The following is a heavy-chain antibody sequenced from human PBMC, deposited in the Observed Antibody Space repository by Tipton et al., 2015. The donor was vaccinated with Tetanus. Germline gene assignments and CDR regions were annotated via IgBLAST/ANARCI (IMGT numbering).Heavy chain of an antibody. CDR3: ASLCSSSACDSPSLDY. J-gene: IGHJ4*02. CDR1: GGSLRSGDHY. CDR2: ISSSGST. V-gene: IGHV4-61*08. Sequence: TLSLTCSVSGGSLRSGDHYWSWIRQPPGKGLEWLAYISSSGSTNSNYSLKSRITMSRDTSKNQFSLKLASVTAADTAVYFCASLCSSSACDSPSLDYWGQGTRVTVSA. D-gene: IGHD2-2*01.